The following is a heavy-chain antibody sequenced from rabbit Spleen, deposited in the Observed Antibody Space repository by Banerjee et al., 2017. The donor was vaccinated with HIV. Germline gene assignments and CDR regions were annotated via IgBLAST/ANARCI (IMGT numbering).Heavy chain of an antibody. V-gene: IGHV1S40*01. D-gene: IGHD1-1*01. CDR3: ARSINWANRGLNL. Sequence: QSLEESGGDLVKPEGSLTLTCTASGFSFSNNYWMCWVRQAPGKGLEWIACIYTGSGSTYYANWAKGRFTVSKTSSTTVTLQMTSLTAADTATYFYARSINWANRGLNLWGQGTLVTVS. CDR2: IYTGSGST. CDR1: GFSFSNNYW. J-gene: IGHJ4*01.